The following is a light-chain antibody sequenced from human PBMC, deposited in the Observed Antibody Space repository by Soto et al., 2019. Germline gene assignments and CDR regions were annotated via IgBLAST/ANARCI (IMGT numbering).Light chain of an antibody. CDR1: SSDVGGYKF. V-gene: IGLV2-14*01. Sequence: QSALTQPASVSASPGQSITISCTGTSSDVGGYKFVSWYQHHPGKAPKLMIYEVNNRPSGVSNRFSGSKSGNTASLTISGLQADDEADYYCSSYTSSSTLFGGGTKVTVL. CDR3: SSYTSSSTL. J-gene: IGLJ2*01. CDR2: EVN.